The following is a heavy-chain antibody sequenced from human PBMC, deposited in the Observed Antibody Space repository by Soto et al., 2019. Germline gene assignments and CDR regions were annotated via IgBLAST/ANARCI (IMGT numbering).Heavy chain of an antibody. Sequence: GGSLRLSCAVSGFTFSGAWMTWVRQAPGKGLEWVGRIKRKIDGETTDYAAPVKGRFTISRDDSKNTLYLQMNSLKTEDTARYYCKIATGLNEIDYWGQGALVTVSS. CDR2: IKRKIDGETT. CDR3: KIATGLNEIDY. J-gene: IGHJ4*02. D-gene: IGHD1-1*01. CDR1: GFTFSGAW. V-gene: IGHV3-15*01.